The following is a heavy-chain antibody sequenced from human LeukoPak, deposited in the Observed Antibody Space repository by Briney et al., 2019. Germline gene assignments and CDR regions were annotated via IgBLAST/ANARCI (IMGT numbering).Heavy chain of an antibody. J-gene: IGHJ4*02. CDR2: ISGSGGST. Sequence: GESLRLSCAASGFTFSSYAMSWVRQAPGKGLEWVSAISGSGGSTYYADSVKGRFTISRDNSKNTLDLQMNTLRAEDTAVYYCTRDRGFSYSSGFDYWGQGTLVTVSS. CDR1: GFTFSSYA. CDR3: TRDRGFSYSSGFDY. V-gene: IGHV3-23*01. D-gene: IGHD6-25*01.